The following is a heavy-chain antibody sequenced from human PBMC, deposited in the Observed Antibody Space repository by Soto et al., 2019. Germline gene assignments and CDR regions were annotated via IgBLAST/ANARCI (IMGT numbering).Heavy chain of an antibody. CDR3: ASSLGHSLLSSGYFDY. CDR1: GYTFTGYY. Sequence: ASVKVSCKASGYTFTGYYMHWVRQAPGQGLEWMGWINPNSGGTNYAQKFQGRVTMTRDTSISTAYMELSRLRSDDTAVYYCASSLGHSLLSSGYFDYWGQGTMVTVYS. V-gene: IGHV1-2*02. D-gene: IGHD3-10*01. J-gene: IGHJ4*02. CDR2: INPNSGGT.